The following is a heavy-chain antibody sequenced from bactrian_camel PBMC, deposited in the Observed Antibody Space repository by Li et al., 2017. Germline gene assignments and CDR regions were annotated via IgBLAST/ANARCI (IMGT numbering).Heavy chain of an antibody. CDR2: IAGDGRT. V-gene: IGHV3S53*01. J-gene: IGHJ4*01. CDR1: GYTLPMN. Sequence: HVQLVESGGGSVQAGASLRLSCVASGYTLPMNMGWFRRLPVQEREGVAAIAGDGRTDYADSVKGRFTISRDGAKNITALQMHSLKPEDTATYYCAADGAYDCLKTGRWFKDWARGPRSPSP. D-gene: IGHD3*01.